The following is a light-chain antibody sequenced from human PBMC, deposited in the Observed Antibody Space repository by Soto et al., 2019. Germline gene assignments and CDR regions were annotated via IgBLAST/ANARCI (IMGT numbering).Light chain of an antibody. J-gene: IGKJ4*01. CDR1: QSVSNNY. Sequence: EIGLTQSAATLSWSPGERATLSCGASQSVSNNYLAWYQQKHGQAPRLLIYDASSRATGIPDRFSGGGYGTDFNLTISRLEPEDFAVYYCQQFSSYPLTFGGGTKVDIK. V-gene: IGKV3D-20*01. CDR3: QQFSSYPLT. CDR2: DAS.